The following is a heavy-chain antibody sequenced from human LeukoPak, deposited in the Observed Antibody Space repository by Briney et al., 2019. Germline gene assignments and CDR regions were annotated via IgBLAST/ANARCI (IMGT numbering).Heavy chain of an antibody. Sequence: ASVKVSCKASGYNFISYGITWVRQARGQGLGWMGWISTYNGNTNYAQKFQGRVTMTTDTSTSTAYMELRSLRSDDTALYYCARWVRMTTWFDPWGQGTLVTVSS. CDR3: ARWVRMTTWFDP. D-gene: IGHD4-17*01. CDR1: GYNFISYG. J-gene: IGHJ5*02. V-gene: IGHV1-18*01. CDR2: ISTYNGNT.